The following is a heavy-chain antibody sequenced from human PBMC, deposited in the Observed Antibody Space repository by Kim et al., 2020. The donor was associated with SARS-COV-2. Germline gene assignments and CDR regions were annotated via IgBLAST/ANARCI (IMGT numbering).Heavy chain of an antibody. Sequence: NYNPSLKSRVTISVDTSKNQFSLKLSSVTAADTAVYYCARSLEGGATVDYWGQGTLVTVSS. D-gene: IGHD1-26*01. V-gene: IGHV4-4*09. CDR3: ARSLEGGATVDY. J-gene: IGHJ4*02.